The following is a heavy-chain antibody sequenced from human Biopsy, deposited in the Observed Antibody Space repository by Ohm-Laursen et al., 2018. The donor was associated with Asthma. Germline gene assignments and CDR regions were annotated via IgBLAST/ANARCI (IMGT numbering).Heavy chain of an antibody. CDR3: VRDGTDDAFDI. Sequence: SLRLFCAASRFSFSNFAIHWVRQAPGKGLEWVGVISKDASTQDYADSVKGRFTMARDNSKNTLDLQMNSLREEDTAVYYCVRDGTDDAFDIWGQGTVVSVSS. CDR1: RFSFSNFA. D-gene: IGHD1-1*01. CDR2: ISKDASTQ. J-gene: IGHJ3*02. V-gene: IGHV3-30*01.